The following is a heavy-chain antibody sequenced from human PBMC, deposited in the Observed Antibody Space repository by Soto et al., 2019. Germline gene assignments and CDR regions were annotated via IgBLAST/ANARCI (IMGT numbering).Heavy chain of an antibody. V-gene: IGHV4-59*12. Sequence: PSETLSLTCTVSNGSISTFSWNWIRQPPGKGLEWIGYVYHSGNTYYNPSLKSRVTISVDRSKNQFSLKLSSVTAADTAVYYCARVPDRWGQGTLVTVSS. J-gene: IGHJ5*02. D-gene: IGHD2-2*01. CDR3: ARVPDR. CDR1: NGSISTFS. CDR2: VYHSGNT.